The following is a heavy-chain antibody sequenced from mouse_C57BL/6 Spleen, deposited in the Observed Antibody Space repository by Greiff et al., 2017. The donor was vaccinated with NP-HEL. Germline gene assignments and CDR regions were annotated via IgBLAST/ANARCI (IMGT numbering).Heavy chain of an antibody. V-gene: IGHV1-5*01. CDR1: GYTFTSYW. Sequence: EVQLQQSGTVLARPGASVKMSCKTSGYTFTSYWMHWVKQRPGQGLEWIGAIYPGNSDTSYNQKFKGKAKLTAVTSASTAYMELSSLTNEDSAVYYCTRSLNDYGSPYYYAMDYWGQGTSVTVSS. D-gene: IGHD1-1*01. J-gene: IGHJ4*01. CDR3: TRSLNDYGSPYYYAMDY. CDR2: IYPGNSDT.